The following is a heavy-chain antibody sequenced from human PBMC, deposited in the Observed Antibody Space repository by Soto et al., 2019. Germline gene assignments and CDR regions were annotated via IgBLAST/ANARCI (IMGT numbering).Heavy chain of an antibody. CDR1: GYTFTSYD. J-gene: IGHJ5*02. D-gene: IGHD6-6*01. Sequence: ASVKVSCKASGYTFTSYDINWVRQATGQGLEWMGWMNPTSGNTGYAQKFQRRVTMTRNTSISTAYMELSSLRSEDTAVYYCARVVAARPARPGNNWLDPWGQGTMVTVSS. CDR2: MNPTSGNT. CDR3: ARVVAARPARPGNNWLDP. V-gene: IGHV1-8*01.